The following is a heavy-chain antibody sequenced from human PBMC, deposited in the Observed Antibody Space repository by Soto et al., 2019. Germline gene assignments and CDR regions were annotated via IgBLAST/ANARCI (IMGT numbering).Heavy chain of an antibody. J-gene: IGHJ6*02. CDR3: ARDSYCSSTSCYTSYYYYGMDV. CDR2: ISSSSSYI. D-gene: IGHD2-2*02. CDR1: GFTFSSYS. V-gene: IGHV3-21*01. Sequence: PGGSLRLSCAASGFTFSSYSMNWVRQAPGKGLEWVSSISSSSSYIYYADSVKGRFTISRDNAKNSLYLQMNSLRAEDTAVYYCARDSYCSSTSCYTSYYYYGMDVWGQGTTVTSP.